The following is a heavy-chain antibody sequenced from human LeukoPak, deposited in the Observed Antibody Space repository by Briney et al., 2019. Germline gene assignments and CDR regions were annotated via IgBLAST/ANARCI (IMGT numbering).Heavy chain of an antibody. Sequence: GGSLRLSCAASGFTFSIYAMIWVRQAPGKGLEWVSGITRGRSTYYTDSVKGRFTISRDNSKNTMSMEMNRLRVEDTAVYYCAKDYKSGDGYWDFAYWGQGILVTASS. CDR2: ITRGRST. D-gene: IGHD5-24*01. V-gene: IGHV3-23*01. CDR3: AKDYKSGDGYWDFAY. CDR1: GFTFSIYA. J-gene: IGHJ4*02.